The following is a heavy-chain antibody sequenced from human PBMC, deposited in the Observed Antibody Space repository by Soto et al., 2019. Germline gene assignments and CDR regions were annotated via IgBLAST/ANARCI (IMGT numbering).Heavy chain of an antibody. CDR1: GGTLSSSP. CDR2: IVPISGTV. Sequence: QAQLVQSGAEVKKPGSSVRVSCQASGGTLSSSPVISWGRQADGQGLEWMGGIVPISGTVNYVQMFQGSVTINAYESTNTVDMDLHSLRSEDTAVYYCARGGFSGIYFAYWGQGTLFTVAS. CDR3: ARGGFSGIYFAY. D-gene: IGHD5-12*01. V-gene: IGHV1-69*01. J-gene: IGHJ4*02.